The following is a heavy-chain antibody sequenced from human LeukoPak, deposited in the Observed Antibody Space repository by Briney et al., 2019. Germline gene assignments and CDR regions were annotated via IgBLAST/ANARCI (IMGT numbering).Heavy chain of an antibody. CDR1: GFTFSDYG. D-gene: IGHD6-13*01. J-gene: IGHJ4*02. V-gene: IGHV3-30*18. CDR3: AKNRGSNWYFDS. Sequence: GGSLRLSCAASGFTFSDYGMHWVRQAPGKGLEWVAVISYDGSNQYYADSVKGRFTISRDNSKSTLYLQMNSLRPEDTTLYYCAKNRGSNWYFDSWGQGTPVSVSS. CDR2: ISYDGSNQ.